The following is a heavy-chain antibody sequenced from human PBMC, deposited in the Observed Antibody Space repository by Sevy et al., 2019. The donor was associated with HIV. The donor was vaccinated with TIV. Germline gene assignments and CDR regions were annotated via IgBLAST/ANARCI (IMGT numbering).Heavy chain of an antibody. D-gene: IGHD3-22*01. V-gene: IGHV3-23*01. CDR2: ISGSGGST. J-gene: IGHJ3*02. CDR3: AKPYYYDSSGYYSPDAFDI. CDR1: GFTFSSYA. Sequence: GGSLRLSCAASGFTFSSYAMSWVRQAPGKGLEWVSAISGSGGSTYYADSVKGRFTISRDNSKNTLYLQMNSLRAEDTAVYYCAKPYYYDSSGYYSPDAFDIWCQGTMVTVSS.